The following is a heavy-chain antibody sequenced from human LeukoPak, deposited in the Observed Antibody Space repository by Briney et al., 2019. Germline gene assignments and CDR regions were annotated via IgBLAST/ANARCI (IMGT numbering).Heavy chain of an antibody. Sequence: GGSLRLSCKGSGYSFTSYWIGWVRQMPGKGLEWMGIIYPGDSDTIYSPSFQGQVTISADKSINTAYLQWNSLKASDTAIYYCARSRDWNYDLWGQGTLVTVSS. CDR3: ARSRDWNYDL. D-gene: IGHD1-7*01. V-gene: IGHV5-51*01. J-gene: IGHJ4*02. CDR2: IYPGDSDT. CDR1: GYSFTSYW.